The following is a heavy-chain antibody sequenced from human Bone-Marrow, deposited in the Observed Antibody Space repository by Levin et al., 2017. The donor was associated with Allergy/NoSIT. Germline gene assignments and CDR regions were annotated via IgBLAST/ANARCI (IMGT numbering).Heavy chain of an antibody. CDR2: MSFDGSKD. CDR1: GFTFRNNA. D-gene: IGHD6-13*01. CDR3: ARDEVSRSSNLIDY. Sequence: LSLTCAASGFTFRNNAMHWVRQAPGRGLEWVAMMSFDGSKDYYAASVRGRFTISRDNSKNTLYLQLNSLRTEDTAMYYCARDEVSRSSNLIDYWGQGTLVTVSS. V-gene: IGHV3-30-3*01. J-gene: IGHJ4*02.